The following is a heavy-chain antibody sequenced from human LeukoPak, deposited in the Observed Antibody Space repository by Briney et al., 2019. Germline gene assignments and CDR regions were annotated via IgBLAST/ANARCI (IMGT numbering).Heavy chain of an antibody. CDR2: LDPEDGET. CDR3: ATHERLYYGSGSYSDY. V-gene: IGHV1-24*01. Sequence: ASVKVSCKVSGYTLTELSMHWVRQAPGKGLEWMGGLDPEDGETIYAQKFQGRVTMTEDTSTDTAYMELSSLRSEDTAVYYCATHERLYYGSGSYSDYWGQGTLVTVSS. CDR1: GYTLTELS. J-gene: IGHJ4*02. D-gene: IGHD3-10*01.